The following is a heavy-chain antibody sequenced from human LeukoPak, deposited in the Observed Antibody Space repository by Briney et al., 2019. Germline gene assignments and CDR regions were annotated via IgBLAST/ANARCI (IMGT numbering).Heavy chain of an antibody. J-gene: IGHJ3*02. CDR3: ARWAWLSDAFDI. D-gene: IGHD3-9*01. CDR2: ISSNGGST. Sequence: QTGGSLRLSCAASGFTFSSYAMHWVRQAPGKGLEYVSAISSNGGSTYYANSVKGRFTISRDNSKNTLYLQMGSLRAEDMAVYYCARWAWLSDAFDIRGQGTMVTVSS. CDR1: GFTFSSYA. V-gene: IGHV3-64*01.